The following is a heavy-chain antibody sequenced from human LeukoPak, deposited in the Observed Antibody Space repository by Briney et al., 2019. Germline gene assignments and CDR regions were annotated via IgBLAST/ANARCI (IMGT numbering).Heavy chain of an antibody. D-gene: IGHD6-19*01. CDR1: GFTFSSYG. Sequence: GGSLRLSCATSGFTFSSYGMNWVRQAPGKGLEWVSSISSSSYIYYADSVKGRFTISRDNAKNSLYLQMNSLRAEDTAVYYCARDPLYSSGWYAFDYWGQGTLVTVSS. V-gene: IGHV3-21*01. CDR2: ISSSSYI. J-gene: IGHJ4*02. CDR3: ARDPLYSSGWYAFDY.